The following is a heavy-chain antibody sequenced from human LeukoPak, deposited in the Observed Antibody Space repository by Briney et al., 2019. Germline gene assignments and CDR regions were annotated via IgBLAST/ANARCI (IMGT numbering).Heavy chain of an antibody. J-gene: IGHJ4*02. V-gene: IGHV1-18*04. Sequence: ASVKVSCKASGYTFTSYGISWVRQAPGQGLEWMGWISAYNGNTNYAQKLQGGVTMTTDTSTSTAYMELRSLRSDDTAVYYCARRITMVRGGRPSDYWGQGTLVTVSS. CDR2: ISAYNGNT. D-gene: IGHD3-10*01. CDR3: ARRITMVRGGRPSDY. CDR1: GYTFTSYG.